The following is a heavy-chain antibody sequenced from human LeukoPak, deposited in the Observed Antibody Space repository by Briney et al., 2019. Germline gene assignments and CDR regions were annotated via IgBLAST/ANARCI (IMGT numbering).Heavy chain of an antibody. CDR2: VSASSDI. V-gene: IGHV3-23*01. CDR3: AKAVSSAYRDFDF. CDR1: GFTFSSYT. D-gene: IGHD3-22*01. J-gene: IGHJ4*02. Sequence: GGSLRLSCAASGFTFSSYTMNWVRQAPGKGLQWVSTVSASSDIHYSDSVKGRFTISRDNSKNTLYLQMNSLRAEDTAVYYCAKAVSSAYRDFDFWGQGTLVTVSS.